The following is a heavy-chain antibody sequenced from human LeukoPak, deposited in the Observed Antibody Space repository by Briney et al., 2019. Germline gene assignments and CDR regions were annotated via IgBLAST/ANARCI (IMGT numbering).Heavy chain of an antibody. Sequence: GGSLRLSCAASGFTVSSTYMSWVRQAPGKGLEWVSIIYSAGSTYYAHSVKGRFTISRDNSKNTLYLQMNSLRAEDTAVYYCAKGHCTNGICWLDWGQGTLVTVSS. CDR1: GFTVSSTY. CDR3: AKGHCTNGICWLD. V-gene: IGHV3-53*01. D-gene: IGHD2-8*01. J-gene: IGHJ4*02. CDR2: IYSAGST.